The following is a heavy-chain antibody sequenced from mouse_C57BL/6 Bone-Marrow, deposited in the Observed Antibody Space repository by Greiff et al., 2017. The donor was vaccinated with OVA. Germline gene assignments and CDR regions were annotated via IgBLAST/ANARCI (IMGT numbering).Heavy chain of an antibody. J-gene: IGHJ4*01. Sequence: QVQLQQPGAELVKPGASVKLSCKASGYTFTSYWMHWVKQRPGRGLEWIGRIDSNCGGTKYTEKFKSKATLTVDKPSSTAYMQLSSLTSEDSAVYYCASTFYYGSHYYAMDYWGKGTSVTVSS. V-gene: IGHV1-72*01. CDR1: GYTFTSYW. D-gene: IGHD1-1*01. CDR2: IDSNCGGT. CDR3: ASTFYYGSHYYAMDY.